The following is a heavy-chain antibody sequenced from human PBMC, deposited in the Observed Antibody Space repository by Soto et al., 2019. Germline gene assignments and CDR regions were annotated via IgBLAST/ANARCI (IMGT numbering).Heavy chain of an antibody. CDR2: ISSDSGYT. Sequence: QVQLVESGGGLVKPGGSLRLSCAASGFIFSDYYMRWIRQAPGKGLECISYISSDSGYTHYADSVQGRFTISRGNAKNSLYLEMKGLRPEDTALYFCARDPMGRGVPLDYWGPGTLVTVSS. J-gene: IGHJ4*02. CDR3: ARDPMGRGVPLDY. D-gene: IGHD3-10*01. V-gene: IGHV3-11*05. CDR1: GFIFSDYY.